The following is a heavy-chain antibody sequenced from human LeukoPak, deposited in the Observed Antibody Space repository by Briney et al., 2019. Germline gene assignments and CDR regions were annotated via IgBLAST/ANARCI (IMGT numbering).Heavy chain of an antibody. CDR1: GYTFTSYY. CDR3: ARSYSSSSEFDY. J-gene: IGHJ4*02. Sequence: ASVKVSCKASGYTFTSYYMHWVRQAPGQGLEWVGMINPDSGSTSYAQKFQGRVTMTRDTSTSTVYMELSSLRSEDTAVYYCARSYSSSSEFDYWGQGTLVTVSS. CDR2: INPDSGST. V-gene: IGHV1-46*01. D-gene: IGHD6-6*01.